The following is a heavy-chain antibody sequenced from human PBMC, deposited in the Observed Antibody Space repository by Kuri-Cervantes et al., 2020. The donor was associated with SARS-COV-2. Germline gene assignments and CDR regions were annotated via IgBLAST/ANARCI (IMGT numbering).Heavy chain of an antibody. Sequence: ASVKVSCKVSGYTLTELSMHWVRQAPGKGLEWMGGFDPEDGETIYAQKFQGRVTMTEDTSTDTAYMELSSLRSEDTAVYSCATAPGLPSGGINWFDPWGQGTLVTVSS. V-gene: IGHV1-24*01. D-gene: IGHD6-13*01. CDR3: ATAPGLPSGGINWFDP. CDR1: GYTLTELS. J-gene: IGHJ5*02. CDR2: FDPEDGET.